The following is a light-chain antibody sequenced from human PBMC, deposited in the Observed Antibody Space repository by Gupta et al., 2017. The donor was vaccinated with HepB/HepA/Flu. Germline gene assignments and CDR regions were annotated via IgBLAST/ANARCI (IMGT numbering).Light chain of an antibody. CDR2: GAS. CDR3: QQYGSSPCS. CDR1: QSVSSSY. Sequence: VLTQSPGTLSLSPGERATLSCRASQSVSSSYLAWYQQKPGQAPRLLIYGASSRATGIPDRFSGSGSGTDFTLTISRLEPEDFAVYYCQQYGSSPCSFGQGTKLEIK. J-gene: IGKJ2*04. V-gene: IGKV3-20*01.